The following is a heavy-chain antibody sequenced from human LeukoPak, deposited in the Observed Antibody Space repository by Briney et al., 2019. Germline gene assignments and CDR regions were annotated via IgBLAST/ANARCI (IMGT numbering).Heavy chain of an antibody. Sequence: GGSLRLSCAASGFTVSINYMSWVRQAPGKGLEWVSVIYSGGSTYYADSVKGRFTISRDNSKNTLYLQMNSLRAEDTAVYYCARDVREELPGRYWGQGTLVTVYS. CDR1: GFTVSINY. CDR2: IYSGGST. D-gene: IGHD1-7*01. J-gene: IGHJ4*02. CDR3: ARDVREELPGRY. V-gene: IGHV3-66*02.